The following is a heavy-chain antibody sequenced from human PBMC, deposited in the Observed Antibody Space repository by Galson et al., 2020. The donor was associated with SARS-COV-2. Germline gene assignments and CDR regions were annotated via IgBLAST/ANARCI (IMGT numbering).Heavy chain of an antibody. V-gene: IGHV3-21*01. Sequence: NSGGSLKISCAASGFPFSTYSMNWVRQAPGKGLEWVSSISTSSSYIYYADSVKGRFTISRDNAKNSLYLQMNSLRADDTAVYYCARDEGIRGYNYGRLYYGMDVWGQGTTVTVSS. J-gene: IGHJ6*02. CDR1: GFPFSTYS. CDR3: ARDEGIRGYNYGRLYYGMDV. CDR2: ISTSSSYI. D-gene: IGHD5-18*01.